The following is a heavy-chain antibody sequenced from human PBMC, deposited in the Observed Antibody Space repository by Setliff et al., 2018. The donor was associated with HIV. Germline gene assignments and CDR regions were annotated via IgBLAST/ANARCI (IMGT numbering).Heavy chain of an antibody. CDR2: TIPLFGTT. D-gene: IGHD3-16*01. V-gene: IGHV1-69*13. Sequence: SVKVSCKASGGTFSDYAISWVRQAPGQGLEWVGGTIPLFGTTNYAQKFQGRVTITADEATVTAYMQLSSLRSDDTAVYYCARSGGTSQYHFYMDVWGKGTTVTVLL. CDR1: GGTFSDYA. J-gene: IGHJ6*03. CDR3: ARSGGTSQYHFYMDV.